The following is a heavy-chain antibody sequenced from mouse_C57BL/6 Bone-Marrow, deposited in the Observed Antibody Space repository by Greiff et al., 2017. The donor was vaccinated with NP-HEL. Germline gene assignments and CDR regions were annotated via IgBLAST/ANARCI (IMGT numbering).Heavy chain of an antibody. D-gene: IGHD2-5*01. J-gene: IGHJ3*01. CDR1: GYTFPDYN. Sequence: EVQLQQSGPELVKPGASVKMSCKASGYTFPDYNMHWVKQSHGKSLEWIGYINPNNGGTSYNQKFKGKATLTVNKSSSTAYMELRSLTSEDSAVYYCARARAYYSMFAYWGQGTLVTVSA. CDR2: INPNNGGT. V-gene: IGHV1-22*01. CDR3: ARARAYYSMFAY.